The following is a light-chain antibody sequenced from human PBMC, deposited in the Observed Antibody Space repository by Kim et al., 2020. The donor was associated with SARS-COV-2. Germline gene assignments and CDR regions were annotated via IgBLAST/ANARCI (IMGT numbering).Light chain of an antibody. J-gene: IGLJ2*01. V-gene: IGLV4-69*01. Sequence: ATVKLTGTLGSGRINDAIAWLQQQQGKGPSYMMRVYSDGRHTKGDGIPDRFSGSSSGSEYSLTISSLQSEDEADYYCQTWGSGIGVFGGGTQLTVL. CDR1: SGRINDA. CDR2: VYSDGRH. CDR3: QTWGSGIGV.